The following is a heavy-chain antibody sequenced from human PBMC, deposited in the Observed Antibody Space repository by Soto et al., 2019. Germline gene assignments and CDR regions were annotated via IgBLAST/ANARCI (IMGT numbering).Heavy chain of an antibody. CDR1: GDSVSSDRYF. Sequence: GTLYLTCSVSGDSVSSDRYFWTWIRQPPGKGLEWIAYISYTGDTNYNPSLKSRVTISVDTSRNQFSLTLTSVTAADTAVYFCARIVVGATVDLWGQGSLVTSPQ. J-gene: IGHJ5*02. CDR3: ARIVVGATVDL. CDR2: ISYTGDT. D-gene: IGHD1-26*01. V-gene: IGHV4-61*01.